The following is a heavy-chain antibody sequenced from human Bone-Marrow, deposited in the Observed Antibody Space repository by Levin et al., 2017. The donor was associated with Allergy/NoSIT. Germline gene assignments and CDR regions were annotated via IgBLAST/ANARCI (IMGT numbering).Heavy chain of an antibody. CDR2: IYYSGST. CDR3: ARGGGHGLSSGRFDN. D-gene: IGHD3-10*01. Sequence: NPSETLSLTCSVSGGSISSNPYYWAWIRQSPGKGLEWIGSIYYSGSTYYNPSLKNRVTISLDTSNNQFSVKVASVTAADTAIYYCARGGGHGLSSGRFDNWGQGTLVTASS. CDR1: GGSISSNPYY. V-gene: IGHV4-39*07. J-gene: IGHJ4*02.